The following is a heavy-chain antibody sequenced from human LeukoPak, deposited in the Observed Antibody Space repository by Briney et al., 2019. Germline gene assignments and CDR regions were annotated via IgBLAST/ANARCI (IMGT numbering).Heavy chain of an antibody. J-gene: IGHJ5*02. D-gene: IGHD2-15*01. CDR3: ARPYCSGGSCYSSIPGLAH. CDR2: ISSSSSTI. Sequence: GGSLRLSCAASGFTFSYYSMNWVRQAPGKGLEWVSYISSSSSTIYYADSVKGRFTISRDNARNSLYLQINSLTAADTGVYYCARPYCSGGSCYSSIPGLAHWGRGTLVTVSS. CDR1: GFTFSYYS. V-gene: IGHV3-48*01.